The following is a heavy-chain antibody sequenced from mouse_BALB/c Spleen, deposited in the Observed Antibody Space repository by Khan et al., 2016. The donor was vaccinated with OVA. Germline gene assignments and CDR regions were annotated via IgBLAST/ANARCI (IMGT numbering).Heavy chain of an antibody. CDR3: TGSWAYDRYDGYFDV. V-gene: IGHV1-4*01. J-gene: IGHJ1*01. CDR1: GYTFTSYT. Sequence: QVQLKESGAELARPGASVKMSCKASGYTFTSYTMHWVNQRPGQGPDWIGYINPSNDYTNYNQKFKDKATLTADRSSSTAYMQLSSLTSEDSAVYYCTGSWAYDRYDGYFDVWGAGTTVTVSS. CDR2: INPSNDYT. D-gene: IGHD2-14*01.